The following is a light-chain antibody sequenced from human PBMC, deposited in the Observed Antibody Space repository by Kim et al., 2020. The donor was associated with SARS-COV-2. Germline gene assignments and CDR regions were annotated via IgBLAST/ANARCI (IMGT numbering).Light chain of an antibody. J-gene: IGKJ5*01. CDR2: WAT. CDR1: QSVFRSSFNKNY. Sequence: DIVMTQSPDSLAVSLGERATINCKSSQSVFRSSFNKNYMAWYQKKPGQPPKLLFSWATTRESGVPDRFSGSGSGTQFTLTINSLQAADGAVYYCQHFYETPITFGQGTRLESK. V-gene: IGKV4-1*01. CDR3: QHFYETPIT.